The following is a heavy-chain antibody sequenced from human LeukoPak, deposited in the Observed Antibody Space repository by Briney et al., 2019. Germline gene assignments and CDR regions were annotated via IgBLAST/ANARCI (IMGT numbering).Heavy chain of an antibody. V-gene: IGHV1-18*01. CDR1: GYTFTSYG. Sequence: GSSVKVSCKASGYTFTSYGISWVRQAPGQGLEWMGWISAYNGNTNYAQKLQGRVTMTTDTSTSTAYMELRSLRSDDTAVYYCARYDFWSGYPTAGMDVWGQGTTVTVSS. CDR2: ISAYNGNT. CDR3: ARYDFWSGYPTAGMDV. J-gene: IGHJ6*02. D-gene: IGHD3-3*01.